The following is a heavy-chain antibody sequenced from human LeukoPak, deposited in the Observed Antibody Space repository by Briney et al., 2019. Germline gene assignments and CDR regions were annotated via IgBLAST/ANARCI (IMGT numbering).Heavy chain of an antibody. V-gene: IGHV4-4*02. CDR1: AGSISSSNW. D-gene: IGHD1-26*01. J-gene: IGHJ6*02. CDR2: IYLYGTT. CDR3: ARQKWEQQGRDYYFNGLDV. Sequence: PSETLSLTCSVSAGSISSSNWWSWVRQSPVKGLEWIGEIYLYGTTNYNPSLKSRVTMSVDRSKNQFSLKLSSVTAADTAVYYCARQKWEQQGRDYYFNGLDVWGPGTTVTVSS.